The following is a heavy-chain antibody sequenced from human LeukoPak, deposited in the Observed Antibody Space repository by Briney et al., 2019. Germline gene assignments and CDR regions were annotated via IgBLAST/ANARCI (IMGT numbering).Heavy chain of an antibody. Sequence: SSQTLSLTCAISGDSVSSNSAAWNWIRQSPSRGLEWLGRTYYRSKWYNDYAVSVKSRITINPHTSMNQFSLQLSSVTHEDAAVYSCARGWAFNSWGQGTMVGVCS. J-gene: IGHJ4*02. D-gene: IGHD1-26*01. CDR3: ARGWAFNS. V-gene: IGHV6-1*01. CDR2: TYYRSKWYN. CDR1: GDSVSSNSAA.